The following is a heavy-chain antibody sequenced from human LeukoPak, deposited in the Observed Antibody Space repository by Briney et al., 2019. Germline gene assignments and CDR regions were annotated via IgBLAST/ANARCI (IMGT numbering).Heavy chain of an antibody. Sequence: GGSLRLSCAASGFTFNRYNMNWVRRAPGKGLEWVSSISTSSSYIYYADSVKGRFTISRDNAKNSLYLQMNSLRAEDTAVYYCARDGDYGGRGDYWGQGTLVTVSS. CDR3: ARDGDYGGRGDY. D-gene: IGHD4-23*01. CDR2: ISTSSSYI. CDR1: GFTFNRYN. J-gene: IGHJ4*02. V-gene: IGHV3-21*01.